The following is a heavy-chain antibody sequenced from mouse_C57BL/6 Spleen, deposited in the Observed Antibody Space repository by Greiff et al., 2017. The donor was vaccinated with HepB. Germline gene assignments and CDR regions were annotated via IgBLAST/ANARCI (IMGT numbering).Heavy chain of an antibody. Sequence: EVKLVESGGGLVQPGGSLSLSCAASGFTFTDYYMSWVRQPPGKALEWLGFIRNKANGYTTEYNASVKGRFTITRDNSQSILYLQRNALRAEDSATYYCARWFVRGYFDYWGQGTTLTVSS. CDR1: GFTFTDYY. D-gene: IGHD2-14*01. CDR2: IRNKANGYTT. CDR3: ARWFVRGYFDY. V-gene: IGHV7-3*01. J-gene: IGHJ2*01.